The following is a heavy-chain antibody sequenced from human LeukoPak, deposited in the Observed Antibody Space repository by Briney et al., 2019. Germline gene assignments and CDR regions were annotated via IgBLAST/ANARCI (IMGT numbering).Heavy chain of an antibody. V-gene: IGHV4-38-2*02. J-gene: IGHJ4*02. CDR1: GYSISSGYY. CDR3: ARVRVEVVAYDRRGKYFDY. D-gene: IGHD5-12*01. Sequence: KPSETLSLTCTASGYSISSGYYWGWIRQPPGKGLEWIGSIYHSGSTYYNPSLKSRVTISVDTSKNQFSLKLSSVTAADTALYYCARVRVEVVAYDRRGKYFDYWGQGTLVTVSS. CDR2: IYHSGST.